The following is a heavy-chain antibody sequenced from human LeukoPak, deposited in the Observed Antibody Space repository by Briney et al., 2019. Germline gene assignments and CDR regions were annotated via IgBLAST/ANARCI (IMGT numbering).Heavy chain of an antibody. CDR3: AKGYYYDSSGSKGPFDP. D-gene: IGHD3-22*01. V-gene: IGHV3-9*01. Sequence: GRSLRLSCAASGFTFDDYAKHWVRQAPGKGLEWVSGISWNSGSIGYADSVKGRFTISRDNAKNSLYLQMNSLRAEDTALYYCAKGYYYDSSGSKGPFDPWGQGTLVTVSS. J-gene: IGHJ5*02. CDR2: ISWNSGSI. CDR1: GFTFDDYA.